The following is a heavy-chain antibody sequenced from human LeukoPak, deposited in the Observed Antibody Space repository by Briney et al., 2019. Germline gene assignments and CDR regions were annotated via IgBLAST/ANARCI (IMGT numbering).Heavy chain of an antibody. D-gene: IGHD6-19*01. CDR2: ISGGDTT. CDR1: GFTLSINY. J-gene: IGHJ4*02. CDR3: ARGEACSSGWYPLSHLDY. V-gene: IGHV3-66*01. Sequence: GGSLRLSCAASGFTLSINYMSWVRQAPGKGLEWVSLISGGDTTYYADSVKGRFIISRDTSKNAVYLQMNSLRAEDTAVYYCARGEACSSGWYPLSHLDYWGQGTLVTVSS.